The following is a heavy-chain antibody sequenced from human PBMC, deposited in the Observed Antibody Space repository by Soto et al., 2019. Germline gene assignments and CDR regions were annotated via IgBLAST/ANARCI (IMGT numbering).Heavy chain of an antibody. V-gene: IGHV3-9*01. CDR2: ISWNSGSI. CDR3: AKGRVLDYGDYYDY. D-gene: IGHD4-17*01. CDR1: GFTFDDYA. J-gene: IGHJ4*02. Sequence: EVQLVESGGGLVQPGRSLRLSCAASGFTFDDYAMHWVRQAPGQGLEWVSGISWNSGSIGYADSVKGRFTISRDNAKNSLYLQMNSLRAEDTALYYCAKGRVLDYGDYYDYWGQGTLVTVSS.